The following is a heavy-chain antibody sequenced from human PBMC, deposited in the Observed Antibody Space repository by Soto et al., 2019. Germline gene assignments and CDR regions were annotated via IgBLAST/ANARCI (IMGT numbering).Heavy chain of an antibody. CDR1: NGSISSSNYY. Sequence: QLQLQESGPGLVKPSETLSLTCTVSNGSISSSNYYWVLIRQPPGKGLEWIGSIYYSGTTYYKPSLKSRLTISVDTSKNQFSLRLTSVPAADTAVYYCARRDFYGGNFDLWGRGTLVTVSS. J-gene: IGHJ2*01. CDR3: ARRDFYGGNFDL. D-gene: IGHD3-16*01. CDR2: IYYSGTT. V-gene: IGHV4-39*01.